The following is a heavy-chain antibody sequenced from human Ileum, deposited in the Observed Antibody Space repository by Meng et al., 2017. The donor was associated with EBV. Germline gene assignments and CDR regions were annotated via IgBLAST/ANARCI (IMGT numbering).Heavy chain of an antibody. CDR1: GGSISSGDYY. CDR2: IYYSGST. CDR3: ARGYYDSSGYGYWYFDL. J-gene: IGHJ2*01. D-gene: IGHD3-22*01. Sequence: VQLPESVPGLVKPYQTLSLTCTVSGGSISSGDYYWSWIRQPPGKGLEWIGYIYYSGSTYYNPSLKSRVTISVDTSKNQFSLKLSSVTAADTAVYYCARGYYDSSGYGYWYFDLWGRGTLVTVSS. V-gene: IGHV4-30-4*01.